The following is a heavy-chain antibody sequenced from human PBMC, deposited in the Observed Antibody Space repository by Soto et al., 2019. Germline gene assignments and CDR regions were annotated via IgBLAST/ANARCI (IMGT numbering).Heavy chain of an antibody. D-gene: IGHD2-2*01. CDR2: INSRGGST. Sequence: EVQLLESGGGLVQPGGSLRLSCAASGFTFSSYAMSRVRQAPGKGLEWVSAINSRGGSTYYADSVKGRFTISRDSSKNTLYLQMHSLRAEDTAVYYCAKDRSSTSCYAFDYWGQGTLVTVSS. J-gene: IGHJ4*02. CDR3: AKDRSSTSCYAFDY. V-gene: IGHV3-23*01. CDR1: GFTFSSYA.